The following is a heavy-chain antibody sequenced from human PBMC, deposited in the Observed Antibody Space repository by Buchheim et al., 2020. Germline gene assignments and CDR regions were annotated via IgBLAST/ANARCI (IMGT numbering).Heavy chain of an antibody. CDR2: ISGSGGST. Sequence: EVQLLESGGGLVQPGGSLRLSCAASGFTFSNYAMNWVRQAPGKGLEWVSTISGSGGSTYYADSVKGRFTISRDSSKNPLYLQMNSLRAEDTALYYCAKGTYSMSAPLDNWGQGTL. D-gene: IGHD1-26*01. J-gene: IGHJ4*02. V-gene: IGHV3-23*01. CDR1: GFTFSNYA. CDR3: AKGTYSMSAPLDN.